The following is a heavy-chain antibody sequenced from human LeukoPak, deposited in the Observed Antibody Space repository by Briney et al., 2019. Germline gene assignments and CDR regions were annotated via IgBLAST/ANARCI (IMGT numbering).Heavy chain of an antibody. V-gene: IGHV3-15*01. D-gene: IGHD3-9*01. CDR3: TTDSYFGWLLEYYFDY. J-gene: IGHJ4*02. CDR2: IKSKTDGGTT. Sequence: GGSLRLSCAASGFTFSNAWMSWVRQAPGKGLEWVGRIKSKTDGGTTDYAAPVKGRFTISRDDSKNTLYLQMNSLKTEDTAVYYCTTDSYFGWLLEYYFDYWGQGTLVTVSS. CDR1: GFTFSNAW.